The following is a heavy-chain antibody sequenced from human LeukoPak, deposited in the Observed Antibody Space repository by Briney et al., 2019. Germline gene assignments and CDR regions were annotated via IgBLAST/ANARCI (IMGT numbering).Heavy chain of an antibody. CDR2: IKQDGSEK. J-gene: IGHJ3*02. V-gene: IGHV3-7*01. Sequence: GGSLRLSCAASGFTFSSHWMRWVRQAPGKGPEWVANIKQDGSEKYYVVSVKGQFTISRDNAKNSLYLQMNSLRAEDTAVYYCVRDSLAFDIWGQGTRVTVSS. CDR1: GFTFSSHW. CDR3: VRDSLAFDI.